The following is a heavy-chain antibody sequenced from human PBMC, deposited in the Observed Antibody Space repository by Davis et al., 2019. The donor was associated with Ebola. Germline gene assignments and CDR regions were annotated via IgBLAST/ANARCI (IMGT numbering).Heavy chain of an antibody. V-gene: IGHV3-21*01. J-gene: IGHJ6*03. Sequence: GESLKISCAASGFTFSSYSMNWVRQAPGKGLEWVSSISSSSSYIYYADSVKGRFTISRDNAKNSLYLQMNSLRAEDTAVYYCARGPGGATPNYYYYYMDVWGKGTTVTVSS. CDR3: ARGPGGATPNYYYYYMDV. D-gene: IGHD1-26*01. CDR2: ISSSSSYI. CDR1: GFTFSSYS.